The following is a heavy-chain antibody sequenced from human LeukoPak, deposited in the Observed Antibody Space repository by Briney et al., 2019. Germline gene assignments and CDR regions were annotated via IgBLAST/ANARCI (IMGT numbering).Heavy chain of an antibody. Sequence: GGSLRLSCSASGFTFSSYAMHWVRQAPGKGLEYVSAISSNGGSTYYADSVEGRFTVSRDNSKNTLYLQMSSLRAEDTAVYYCVKGHLVWELGDYFDYWGQGTLATVSS. J-gene: IGHJ4*02. V-gene: IGHV3-64D*09. CDR3: VKGHLVWELGDYFDY. D-gene: IGHD1-26*01. CDR1: GFTFSSYA. CDR2: ISSNGGST.